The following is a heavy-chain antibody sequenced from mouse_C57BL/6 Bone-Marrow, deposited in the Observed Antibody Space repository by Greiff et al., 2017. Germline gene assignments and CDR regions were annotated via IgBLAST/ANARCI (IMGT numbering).Heavy chain of an antibody. D-gene: IGHD1-1*01. CDR2: INYDGSST. CDR3: ARDYYYGSSWYFDV. CDR1: GFTFSDYY. Sequence: EVMLVESEGGLVQPGSSMKLSCTASGFTFSDYYMAWVRQVPEKGLEWVANINYDGSSTYYLDSLKSRFSISRDNAKNILYLQMSSLKSEDTATYYCARDYYYGSSWYFDVWGTGTTVTVSS. J-gene: IGHJ1*03. V-gene: IGHV5-16*01.